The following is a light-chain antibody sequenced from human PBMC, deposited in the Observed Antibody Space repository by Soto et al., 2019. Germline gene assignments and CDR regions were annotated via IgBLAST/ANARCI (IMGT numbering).Light chain of an antibody. V-gene: IGLV1-40*01. J-gene: IGLJ2*01. Sequence: QSVLTQPPSVSGAPGQRVTISCTGSISNIGAGYDVHWYQQLPGTAPKLLIFGNNHRPSGVPDRISGSRSGTSASLAITGLQAEDEADYYCQSYDGRLSGGSVVFGGGTKLTVL. CDR1: ISNIGAGYD. CDR2: GNN. CDR3: QSYDGRLSGGSVV.